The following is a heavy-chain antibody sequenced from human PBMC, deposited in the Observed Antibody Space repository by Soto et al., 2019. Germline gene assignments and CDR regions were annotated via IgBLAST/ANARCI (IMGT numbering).Heavy chain of an antibody. J-gene: IGHJ4*02. D-gene: IGHD6-13*01. CDR2: INAGNGKT. Sequence: GASVKVSCKASGYTFTDYAIHWVRQAPGQRLEWMGWINAGNGKTKYSQRFQDRVTITRDTSASTAYMELSSLRSEDTAVYYCARVYSSNWGYYFDYWGQGALVTVSS. CDR1: GYTFTDYA. CDR3: ARVYSSNWGYYFDY. V-gene: IGHV1-3*01.